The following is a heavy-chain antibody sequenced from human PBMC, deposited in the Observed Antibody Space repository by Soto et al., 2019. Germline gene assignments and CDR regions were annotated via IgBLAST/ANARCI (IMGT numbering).Heavy chain of an antibody. D-gene: IGHD3-10*01. CDR2: IFPIFGTA. V-gene: IGHV1-69*12. CDR1: GGTFSSYA. Sequence: QVQLVQSGAEVKKPGSSVKVSCKASGGTFSSYAISWVRQAPGQGLEWMGGIFPIFGTANYAQKFQGRVTITADXXTXTXXMELSSLRSEDTAVYYCARDGPMVRGVIETNWFDPWGQGTLVTVSS. J-gene: IGHJ5*02. CDR3: ARDGPMVRGVIETNWFDP.